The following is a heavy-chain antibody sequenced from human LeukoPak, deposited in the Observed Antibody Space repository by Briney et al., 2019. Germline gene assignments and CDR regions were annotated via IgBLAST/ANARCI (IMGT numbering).Heavy chain of an antibody. Sequence: SETLSLTCTVSGGSISSSSYYWGWIRQPPGKGLEWIGSIYYSGSTYYNPSLKSRVTISADTSKNQFSLKLSSVTAADTAVYYCASPLYLIAAAGVDAFDIWGQGTMVTVSS. CDR1: GGSISSSSYY. D-gene: IGHD6-13*01. V-gene: IGHV4-39*01. CDR3: ASPLYLIAAAGVDAFDI. CDR2: IYYSGST. J-gene: IGHJ3*02.